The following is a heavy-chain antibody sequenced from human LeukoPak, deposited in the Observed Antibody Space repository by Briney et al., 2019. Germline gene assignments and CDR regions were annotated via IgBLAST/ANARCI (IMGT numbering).Heavy chain of an antibody. CDR1: GFTFTSSA. J-gene: IGHJ4*02. Sequence: SVEVSCKASGFTFTSSAVQWVRQARGQRLEWIGWIVVGSGNTNYAQKFQERVTITRDMSTSTAYMELSSLRSEDTAVYYCAAGDFYNRDDYWGQGTLVTVSS. V-gene: IGHV1-58*01. CDR2: IVVGSGNT. CDR3: AAGDFYNRDDY. D-gene: IGHD2-21*02.